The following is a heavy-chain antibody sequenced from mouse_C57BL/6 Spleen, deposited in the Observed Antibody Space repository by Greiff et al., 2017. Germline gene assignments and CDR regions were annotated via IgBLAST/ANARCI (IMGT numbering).Heavy chain of an antibody. CDR3: ARHGNYYGSSFHWYFDV. D-gene: IGHD1-1*01. CDR2: FYPGRGSI. V-gene: IGHV1-62-2*01. Sequence: QVQLQQSGAELVKPGASVKLSCKASGYTFTEYTIHWVKQRSGQGLEWIGWFYPGRGSIKYNEKFKDKATLTADKSSSTVYMELSRLTSEDSAVYFCARHGNYYGSSFHWYFDVWGTGTTVTVSS. J-gene: IGHJ1*03. CDR1: GYTFTEYT.